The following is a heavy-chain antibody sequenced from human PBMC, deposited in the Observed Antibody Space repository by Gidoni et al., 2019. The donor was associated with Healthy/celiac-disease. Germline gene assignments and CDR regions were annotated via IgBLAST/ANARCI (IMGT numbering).Heavy chain of an antibody. Sequence: QVQLQQWGAGLLKPSETLSLTCAVYGGSFSGYYWSWIRQPPGKGLEWIGEINHSGSTNYNPSLKSRVTISVDTSKNQFSLKLSSVTAADTAVYYCARSPGSRFGELLLYYYGMDVWGQGTTVTVSS. CDR1: GGSFSGYY. CDR3: ARSPGSRFGELLLYYYGMDV. D-gene: IGHD3-10*01. V-gene: IGHV4-34*01. J-gene: IGHJ6*02. CDR2: INHSGST.